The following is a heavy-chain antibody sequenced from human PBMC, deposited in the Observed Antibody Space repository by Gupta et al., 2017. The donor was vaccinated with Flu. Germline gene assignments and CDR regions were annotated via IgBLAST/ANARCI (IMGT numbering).Heavy chain of an antibody. CDR3: STSSATVVVPTVFWGALDI. CDR1: GCTFRSYA. CDR2: IIPFSGAT. J-gene: IGHJ3*02. V-gene: IGHV1-69*01. Sequence: QVQLVQSGAEVKKPGSSVKVSCKASGCTFRSYAISWVRQAPGQGLEWMGGIIPFSGATNDAQKFQGRVTITADESTSIVYMELSSLRSDDTAVYYCSTSSATVVVPTVFWGALDIWGQGTMVTVSS. D-gene: IGHD2-2*01.